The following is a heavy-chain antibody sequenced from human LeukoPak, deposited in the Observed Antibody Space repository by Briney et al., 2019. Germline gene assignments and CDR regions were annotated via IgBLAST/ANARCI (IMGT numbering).Heavy chain of an antibody. CDR2: ISSSSTI. J-gene: IGHJ4*02. Sequence: GGSLRLSCAASGFTFSSYEMNWVRQAQGKGLQWVSYISSSSTIYYADSVKGRFTVSRDNAKNSLYLQMNSLRDEDTAVYYCARVQLSRSDYWGQGTLVTVSS. V-gene: IGHV3-48*03. D-gene: IGHD1-1*01. CDR3: ARVQLSRSDY. CDR1: GFTFSSYE.